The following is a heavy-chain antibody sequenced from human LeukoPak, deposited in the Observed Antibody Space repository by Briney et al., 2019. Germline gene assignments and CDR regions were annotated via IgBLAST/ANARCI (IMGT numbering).Heavy chain of an antibody. CDR2: INPNSGGT. CDR3: ARDSPDRVFSAGDYYYYMNV. V-gene: IGHV1-2*02. D-gene: IGHD2/OR15-2a*01. Sequence: GASVKVSCKASGYTFTSYGISWVRQAPGQGLEWMGWINPNSGGTNYAQKFQGRVTMTRDTSISTAYMELSRLRSDDTAVYYCARDSPDRVFSAGDYYYYMNVWGKGTTVTISS. J-gene: IGHJ6*03. CDR1: GYTFTSYG.